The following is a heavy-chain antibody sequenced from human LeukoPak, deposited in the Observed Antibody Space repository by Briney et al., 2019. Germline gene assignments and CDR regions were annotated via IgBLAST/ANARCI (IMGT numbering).Heavy chain of an antibody. Sequence: ASVKVSCKASGYTFTGYYMHWVRQAPGQGLEWMGWNNPNSGGTNYAQKFQGRVTMTRVTSISTAYMELSRLRSDDTAVYYCARDDGISSNFDYWGQGTLVTVSS. V-gene: IGHV1-2*02. J-gene: IGHJ4*02. D-gene: IGHD2-2*01. CDR1: GYTFTGYY. CDR3: ARDDGISSNFDY. CDR2: NNPNSGGT.